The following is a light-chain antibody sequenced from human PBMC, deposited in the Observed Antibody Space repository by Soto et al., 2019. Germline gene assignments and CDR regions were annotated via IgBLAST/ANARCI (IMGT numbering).Light chain of an antibody. CDR2: GNS. CDR1: SSNIGAGYD. CDR3: QSYDSSLSGYV. Sequence: QSVLTQPPSVSGAPGQRVTISCTGSSSNIGAGYDVHWYQQLPGTAPKLLIYGNSNRHSGVPDRFSGSKSGTSASLASTGLQAEDEADYYCQSYDSSLSGYVFGTGTKVTVL. V-gene: IGLV1-40*01. J-gene: IGLJ1*01.